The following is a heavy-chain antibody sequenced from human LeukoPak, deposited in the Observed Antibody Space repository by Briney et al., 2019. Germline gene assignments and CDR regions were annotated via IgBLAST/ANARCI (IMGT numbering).Heavy chain of an antibody. J-gene: IGHJ3*02. V-gene: IGHV1-2*02. CDR2: INPNSGGT. CDR1: GYTFTGYY. D-gene: IGHD2-2*01. CDR3: ASTQNCSSTSCYLRAFDI. Sequence: ASVKVSCKASGYTFTGYYMHWVRQAPGQGLEWMGWINPNSGGTNYAQKFQGRVTMTRDTSISTAYMELSRLRSDDTAVYYCASTQNCSSTSCYLRAFDIWGQGTMVTVSS.